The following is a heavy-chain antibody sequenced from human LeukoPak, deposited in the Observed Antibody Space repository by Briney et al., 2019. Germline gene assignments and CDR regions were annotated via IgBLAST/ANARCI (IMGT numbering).Heavy chain of an antibody. Sequence: GGSLRLSCAASGFTFSSYAMSWVRQAPGRGLEWVSAISGSGGSTYYADSVKGRFTISRDNSKNTLYLQMNSLRAEDTAVYYCAKDRYGDYGMDVWGQGTTVTVSS. CDR1: GFTFSSYA. V-gene: IGHV3-23*01. D-gene: IGHD4-17*01. CDR2: ISGSGGST. J-gene: IGHJ6*02. CDR3: AKDRYGDYGMDV.